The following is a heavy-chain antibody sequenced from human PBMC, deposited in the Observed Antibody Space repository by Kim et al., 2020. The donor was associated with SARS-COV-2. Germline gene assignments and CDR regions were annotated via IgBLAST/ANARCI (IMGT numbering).Heavy chain of an antibody. Sequence: GGSLRLSCAASGFTFSSYWMSWVRQAPGKGLEWVSNIKQDGSEKYYVDSVKGRFTISRDNAKNSLYLQMNSLRAEDTAVYYCASYRYTSCFFSWGQGTLVTVSS. V-gene: IGHV3-7*01. CDR3: ASYRYTSCFFS. D-gene: IGHD2-2*01. CDR1: GFTFSSYW. J-gene: IGHJ5*02. CDR2: IKQDGSEK.